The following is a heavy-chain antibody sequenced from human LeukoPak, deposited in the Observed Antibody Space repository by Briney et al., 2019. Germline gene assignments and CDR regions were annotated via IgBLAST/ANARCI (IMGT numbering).Heavy chain of an antibody. CDR2: IIPIFGTA. CDR3: ARGSLIPAASNYYYYYYMDV. Sequence: PRASVKVSCKASGGTFSSYAISWVRQAPGQGLEWMGGIIPIFGTANYAQKFQGRVTITADESTSTAYMELSSLRSEDTAVYYCARGSLIPAASNYYYYYYMDVWGKGTTVTVSS. D-gene: IGHD2-2*01. V-gene: IGHV1-69*13. CDR1: GGTFSSYA. J-gene: IGHJ6*03.